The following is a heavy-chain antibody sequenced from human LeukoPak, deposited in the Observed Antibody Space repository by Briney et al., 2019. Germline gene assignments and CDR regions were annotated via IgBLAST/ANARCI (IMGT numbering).Heavy chain of an antibody. J-gene: IGHJ4*02. CDR2: ISSSSGSI. CDR1: GFPFSSYS. Sequence: GGSLGLSGQASGFPFSSYSITWVRKAPGRGWEGASSISSSSGSIYYADSVKGRFTISRDNARNSLYLQMNSLRAEDTAVYYCVRGFSGSYTNPDYWGQGTLVTVSS. D-gene: IGHD1-26*01. CDR3: VRGFSGSYTNPDY. V-gene: IGHV3-21*01.